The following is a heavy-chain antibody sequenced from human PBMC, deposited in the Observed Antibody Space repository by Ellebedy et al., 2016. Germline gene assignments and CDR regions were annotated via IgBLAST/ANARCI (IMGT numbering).Heavy chain of an antibody. CDR2: IYPGDSDT. V-gene: IGHV5-51*01. CDR3: ARQKAYLLPIRYLEWLHDAFDI. D-gene: IGHD3-3*01. Sequence: GESLKISXQGSGYSFTSYWIGWVSQMPGKGLEWMGIIYPGDSDTRYSPSFQGQVTISADKSISTAYLQWSSLKASDTAMYYCARQKAYLLPIRYLEWLHDAFDIWGQGTMVTVSS. J-gene: IGHJ3*02. CDR1: GYSFTSYW.